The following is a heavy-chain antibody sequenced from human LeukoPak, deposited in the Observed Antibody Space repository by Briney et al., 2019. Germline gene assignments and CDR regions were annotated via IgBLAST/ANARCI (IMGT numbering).Heavy chain of an antibody. CDR1: GFTFSSFW. Sequence: GGSLRLSCAASGFTFSSFWMSWVRQAPGKGLGWVANINQDGSGKHYVDSVKGRFTISRDNVKNSLDLQMNSLRAEDTAVYYCARGSTSYDYWGQGTLVTVSS. CDR2: INQDGSGK. CDR3: ARGSTSYDY. D-gene: IGHD2-2*01. J-gene: IGHJ4*02. V-gene: IGHV3-7*01.